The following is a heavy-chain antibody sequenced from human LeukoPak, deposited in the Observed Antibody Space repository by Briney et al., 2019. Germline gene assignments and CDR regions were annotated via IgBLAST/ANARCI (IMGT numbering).Heavy chain of an antibody. J-gene: IGHJ4*02. CDR1: GFTFSSYE. CDR2: VFHSGST. V-gene: IGHV4-59*05. CDR3: ARGAVDSSGAYYFDY. D-gene: IGHD3-22*01. Sequence: GSLRLSCAASGFTFSSYEMNWVRQAPGKGLEWIGSVFHSGSTYYNPSLKSRVTISVDTSKNQFSLKLTSVTAADTAVYYCARGAVDSSGAYYFDYWGQGTLGTVSS.